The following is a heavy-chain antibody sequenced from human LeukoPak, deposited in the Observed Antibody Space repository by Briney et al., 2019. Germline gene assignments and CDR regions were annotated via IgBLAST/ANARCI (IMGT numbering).Heavy chain of an antibody. CDR3: ARVLGGYSYGYLGYYFDY. Sequence: GGSLRLSCAASGFTFSSYSMNWVRQAPGKGLEWVSSIGSSSSYIYYADSVKGRFTISRDNAKNSLYLQMNSLRAEDTAVYYCARVLGGYSYGYLGYYFDYWGQGTLVTVSS. D-gene: IGHD5-18*01. J-gene: IGHJ4*02. CDR1: GFTFSSYS. CDR2: IGSSSSYI. V-gene: IGHV3-21*01.